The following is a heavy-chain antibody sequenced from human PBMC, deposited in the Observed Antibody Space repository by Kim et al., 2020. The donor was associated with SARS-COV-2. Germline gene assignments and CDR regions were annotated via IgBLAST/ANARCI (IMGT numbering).Heavy chain of an antibody. CDR1: GYTFTNYA. CDR3: ARAGYSSSWHLAY. Sequence: ASVKVSCKASGYTFTNYAINWVRQAPGQRLEWMGWINAGNGNTEYSQKFQGRVTVTRDTSASTAYMELSSLRSEDTAVYYCARAGYSSSWHLAYWAQGSL. V-gene: IGHV1-3*01. D-gene: IGHD6-13*01. CDR2: INAGNGNT. J-gene: IGHJ4*02.